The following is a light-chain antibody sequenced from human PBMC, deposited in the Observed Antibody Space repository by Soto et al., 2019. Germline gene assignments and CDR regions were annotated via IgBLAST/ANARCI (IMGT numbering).Light chain of an antibody. J-gene: IGKJ4*01. CDR1: QGISSY. Sequence: AIRMTQSPSSLSASTGDRVTITCRASQGISSYLAWYQQKPGKAPKLLIYAASTLQSGVPSRFSGSGSGTDFTLTISCLQSEDFATYYCQQYYSYLRTLGGATKVDIK. V-gene: IGKV1-8*01. CDR2: AAS. CDR3: QQYYSYLRT.